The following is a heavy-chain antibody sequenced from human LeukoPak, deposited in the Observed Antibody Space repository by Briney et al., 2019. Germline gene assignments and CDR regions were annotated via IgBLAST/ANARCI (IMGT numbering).Heavy chain of an antibody. V-gene: IGHV4-4*07. CDR2: IYTSGST. J-gene: IGHJ6*03. D-gene: IGHD3-10*01. CDR1: GGSISSYY. CDR3: ARAYYYGSGSYYIPYYYYYMDV. Sequence: PSETLSLTCTVSGGSISSYYWSWIRQPAGKGLEWIGRIYTSGSTNYNPSLKSRVTMSVDTSKNQFSLKLSSVTAADTAVYYCARAYYYGSGSYYIPYYYYYMDVWGKGTTVTVSS.